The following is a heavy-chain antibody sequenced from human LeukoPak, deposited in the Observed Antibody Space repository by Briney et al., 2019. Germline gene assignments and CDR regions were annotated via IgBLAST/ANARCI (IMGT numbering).Heavy chain of an antibody. CDR2: IYHRGTT. D-gene: IGHD1-26*01. CDR1: GGSLTSGGYY. Sequence: PSETLSLTCTVSGGSLTSGGYYWSWIRQQPGTGLEWIGQIYHRGTTHYNPSLESRAAMSLDTSENQFSLRLSSVTAADTAVYYCVRVGVLVGRPLDVWGQGTTVTVSS. CDR3: VRVGVLVGRPLDV. J-gene: IGHJ6*02. V-gene: IGHV4-31*03.